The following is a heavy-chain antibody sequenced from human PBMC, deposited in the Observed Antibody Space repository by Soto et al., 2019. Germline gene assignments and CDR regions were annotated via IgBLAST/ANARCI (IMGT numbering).Heavy chain of an antibody. Sequence: ASVKVSCKASGYTFTGYYMHWVRQAPGQGLEWMGWINPNSGGTNYAQKFQGWVTMTRDTSISTAYMELSRLRSDDTAVYYCARDFLAAAGRYYYYGMDVWGQGTTVTVSS. J-gene: IGHJ6*02. CDR1: GYTFTGYY. CDR2: INPNSGGT. CDR3: ARDFLAAAGRYYYYGMDV. D-gene: IGHD6-13*01. V-gene: IGHV1-2*04.